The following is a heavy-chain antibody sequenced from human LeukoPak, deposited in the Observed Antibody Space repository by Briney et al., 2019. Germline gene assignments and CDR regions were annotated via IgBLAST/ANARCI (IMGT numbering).Heavy chain of an antibody. Sequence: SETLSLTCTVSGGSISSYYWSWIRQPPGKGLGWIGYIYYSGSTNYNPSLKSRVTISVDTSKNQFSLKLSSVTAADTAEYYCARAVGATTFDYWGQGTLVTVSS. CDR1: GGSISSYY. CDR3: ARAVGATTFDY. D-gene: IGHD1-26*01. J-gene: IGHJ4*02. CDR2: IYYSGST. V-gene: IGHV4-59*01.